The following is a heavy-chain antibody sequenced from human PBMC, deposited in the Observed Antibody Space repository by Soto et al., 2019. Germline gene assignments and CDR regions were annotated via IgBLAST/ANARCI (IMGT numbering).Heavy chain of an antibody. V-gene: IGHV3-21*01. D-gene: IGHD3-22*01. CDR3: ARDSGYYDSSGYLTVLDY. CDR2: ISSSSSYI. Sequence: GGSLRLSCAASGFTFSSYSMNWVRQAPGKGLEWVSSISSSSSYIYYADSVKGRFTISRDNAKNSLYLQMNSLRAEDTAVYYCARDSGYYDSSGYLTVLDYWGQGTLVTVSS. CDR1: GFTFSSYS. J-gene: IGHJ4*02.